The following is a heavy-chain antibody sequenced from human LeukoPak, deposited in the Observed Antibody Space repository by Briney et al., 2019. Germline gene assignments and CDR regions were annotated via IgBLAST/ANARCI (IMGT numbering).Heavy chain of an antibody. CDR1: GGSFSGYY. J-gene: IGHJ5*02. Sequence: SETLSLTCAVYGGSFSGYYWSWIRQPPGKGLEWIGEINHSGSTNYNPSLKSRVTVSVDTSKNQFSLKLSSVTAADTAVYYCARRGSSWYRGWFDPWGQGTLVTVSS. CDR3: ARRGSSWYRGWFDP. D-gene: IGHD6-13*01. CDR2: INHSGST. V-gene: IGHV4-34*01.